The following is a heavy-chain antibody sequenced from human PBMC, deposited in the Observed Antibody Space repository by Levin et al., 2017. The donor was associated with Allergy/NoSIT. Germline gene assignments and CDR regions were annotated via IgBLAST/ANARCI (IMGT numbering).Heavy chain of an antibody. V-gene: IGHV3-23*01. CDR2: ITASGGTT. Sequence: GGSLRLSCAGSGLTFSRYAMTWVRQVPGKGLEWVSAITASGGTTYYADSVKGRFTISRDNSKNTLYLQMNSLRAEDTAVYYCAKVIGGSGWVFDYWGQGSLVTVSS. J-gene: IGHJ4*02. CDR3: AKVIGGSGWVFDY. D-gene: IGHD6-19*01. CDR1: GLTFSRYA.